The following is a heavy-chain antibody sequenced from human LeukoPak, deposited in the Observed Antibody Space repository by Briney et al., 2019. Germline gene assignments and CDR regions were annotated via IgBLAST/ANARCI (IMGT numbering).Heavy chain of an antibody. D-gene: IGHD1-26*01. V-gene: IGHV1-69*06. CDR1: GGTFSSYA. CDR3: ARGERIVGATPNYYYYYYYMDV. J-gene: IGHJ6*03. CDR2: IIPIFGTA. Sequence: SVKVSCKASGGTFSSYAISWVRQAPGQGLEWMGGIIPIFGTANYAQKFQGRVTITADKSTSTAYMELSSLRSEDMAVYYCARGERIVGATPNYYYYYYYMDVWGKGTTVTVSS.